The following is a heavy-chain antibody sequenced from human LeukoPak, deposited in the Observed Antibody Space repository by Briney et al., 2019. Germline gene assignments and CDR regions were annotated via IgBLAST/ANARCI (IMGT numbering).Heavy chain of an antibody. CDR3: ARGGYSGYDWY. J-gene: IGHJ4*02. Sequence: GGSLRLSCAASGFTFSSYWMHWVRQAPGKGLVWVSRINSDGSSTSYADSVKGRFTISRDNAKNTLYLQMNSLRAEDTAVYYCARGGYSGYDWYWGQGTLVTVSS. CDR1: GFTFSSYW. CDR2: INSDGSST. D-gene: IGHD5-12*01. V-gene: IGHV3-74*01.